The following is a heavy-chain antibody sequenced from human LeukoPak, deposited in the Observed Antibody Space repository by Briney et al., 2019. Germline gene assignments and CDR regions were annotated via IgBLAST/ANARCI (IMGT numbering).Heavy chain of an antibody. CDR3: ARHYLYGDPPAFDI. J-gene: IGHJ3*02. D-gene: IGHD4-17*01. Sequence: SETLSLTCTVSGGYISSYSWSWIRQPPGKGLEWIGYMYSRGSTNDNPSFKSRVTISRDTSKNQLSLRVTSVTAADTAMYYCARHYLYGDPPAFDIWGQGTMVTVSP. V-gene: IGHV4-59*08. CDR2: MYSRGST. CDR1: GGYISSYS.